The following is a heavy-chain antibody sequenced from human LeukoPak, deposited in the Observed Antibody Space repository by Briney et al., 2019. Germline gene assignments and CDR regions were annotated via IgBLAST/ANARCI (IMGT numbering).Heavy chain of an antibody. Sequence: PSQTLSLTCTVSGGSISSGDYYWSCIRQHPGKGLEWIGYIYYSGSTYYNPSLKSRVTISVDTSKNQFSLKLSSVTAADTAVYYCARAYDSSSDSAFDIWGQGTMVTVSS. CDR2: IYYSGST. V-gene: IGHV4-31*03. J-gene: IGHJ3*02. CDR1: GGSISSGDYY. D-gene: IGHD3-22*01. CDR3: ARAYDSSSDSAFDI.